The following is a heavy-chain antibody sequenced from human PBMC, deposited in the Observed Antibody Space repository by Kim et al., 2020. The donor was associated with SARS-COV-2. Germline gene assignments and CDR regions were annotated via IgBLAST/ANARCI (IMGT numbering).Heavy chain of an antibody. Sequence: GASLKISCKGSGYSFTSYWIGWVRQMPGKGLEWMGIIYPGDSDTRYSPSFQGQVTISADKSISTAYLQWSSLKASDTAMYYCARDLYYYDSSGYPRAGGYFDYWGQGTLVPSPQ. CDR1: GYSFTSYW. CDR2: IYPGDSDT. D-gene: IGHD3-22*01. CDR3: ARDLYYYDSSGYPRAGGYFDY. V-gene: IGHV5-51*01. J-gene: IGHJ4*02.